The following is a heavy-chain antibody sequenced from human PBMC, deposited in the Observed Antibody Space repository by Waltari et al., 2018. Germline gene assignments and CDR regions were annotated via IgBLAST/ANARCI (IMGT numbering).Heavy chain of an antibody. V-gene: IGHV4-59*01. CDR1: GGSISSYY. CDR3: AVDSSGWYYFDY. D-gene: IGHD6-19*01. CDR2: IYYSGST. J-gene: IGHJ4*02. Sequence: QVQLQESGPGLVKPSETLSLTCTVSGGSISSYYWSWIRQPPGKGLAWIGYIYYSGSTNYNPSRKSRVTISVDTSKNQFSLKLSSVTAADTAVYYCAVDSSGWYYFDYWGQGTLVTVSS.